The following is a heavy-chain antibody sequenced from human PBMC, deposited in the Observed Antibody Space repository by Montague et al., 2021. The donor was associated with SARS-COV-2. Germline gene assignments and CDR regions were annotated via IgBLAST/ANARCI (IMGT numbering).Heavy chain of an antibody. Sequence: SETLSLTCSVSGGAISGNYWTWIRQPAGEGLEWIGRIFFSGSTNYNPSLKSRVTMSIDISKNQFPLDLTSVTAADTAVYYCARGSSRPEQLDNWGQGILVTVFS. CDR1: GGAISGNY. V-gene: IGHV4-4*07. D-gene: IGHD1-14*01. CDR2: IFFSGST. CDR3: ARGSSRPEQLDN. J-gene: IGHJ4*03.